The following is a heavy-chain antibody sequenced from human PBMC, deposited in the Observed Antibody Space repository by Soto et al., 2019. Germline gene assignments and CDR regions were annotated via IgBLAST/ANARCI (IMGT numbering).Heavy chain of an antibody. V-gene: IGHV4-31*03. CDR3: ARALYLIRYSSGWYGGMDV. Sequence: SETLSLTCTVSGGSISSGGYYWSWIRQHPGKGLEWIGYIYYSGSTYYNPSLKSRVTISVDTSKNQFSLKLSSVTAADTAVYYCARALYLIRYSSGWYGGMDVWGQGTTVTVSS. CDR1: GGSISSGGYY. D-gene: IGHD6-19*01. J-gene: IGHJ6*02. CDR2: IYYSGST.